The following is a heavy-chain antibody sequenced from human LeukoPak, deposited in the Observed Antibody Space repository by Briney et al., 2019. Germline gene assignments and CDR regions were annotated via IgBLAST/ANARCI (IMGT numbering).Heavy chain of an antibody. D-gene: IGHD3-22*01. J-gene: IGHJ4*02. CDR1: GDSIKRGYY. CDR2: IDHSGSY. V-gene: IGHV4-38-2*01. Sequence: SETLSLTCAVSGDSIKRGYYWAWIRQPPGKGLEWIGSIDHSGSYYSTPSLKSRLTISLHSSKKHFSMGLNSVTAADTAVYYCARGVSDSGGYRYYGGFYYFDFWGQGTLVTVSS. CDR3: ARGVSDSGGYRYYGGFYYFDF.